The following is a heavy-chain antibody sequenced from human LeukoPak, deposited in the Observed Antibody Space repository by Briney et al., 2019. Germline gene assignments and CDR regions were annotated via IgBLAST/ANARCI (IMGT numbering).Heavy chain of an antibody. Sequence: SETLSLTCTVSGGSITNYYCSWIRQPPGKGLEWIGNIYYTGSTNYNPSLKSRVTILVDTSKNQFSLKLSSVTAADTAVYYCALMITFGGVIVDYWGQGTLVTVSS. CDR3: ALMITFGGVIVDY. J-gene: IGHJ4*02. V-gene: IGHV4-59*12. D-gene: IGHD3-16*02. CDR1: GGSITNYY. CDR2: IYYTGST.